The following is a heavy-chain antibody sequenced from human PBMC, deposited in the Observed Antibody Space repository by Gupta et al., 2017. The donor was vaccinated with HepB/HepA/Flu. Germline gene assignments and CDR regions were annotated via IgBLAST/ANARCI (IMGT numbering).Heavy chain of an antibody. CDR2: ISYDGSNK. CDR1: GFTFSSYG. Sequence: QVQPVESGGGVVQPGRSLRLSCAASGFTFSSYGMHWVRQAPGKGLEWVAVISYDGSNKYYADSVKGRFTISRDNSKNTLYLQMNSLRAEDTAVYYCAKVPARRSFGPFDPWGQGTLVTVSS. CDR3: AKVPARRSFGPFDP. J-gene: IGHJ5*02. V-gene: IGHV3-30*18. D-gene: IGHD3-10*01.